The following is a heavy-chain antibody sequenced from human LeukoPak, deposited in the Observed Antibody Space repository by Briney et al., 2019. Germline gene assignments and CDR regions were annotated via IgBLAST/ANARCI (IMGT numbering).Heavy chain of an antibody. Sequence: PSETLSLTCTVSGGSISSHYWSWVRQPPGKGLEWIGYIYYSGSTNYNPSLKGRVSISVDTSKNQVSLKLSSVTAADTAMYYCARSTGYSSWYSDLWGRGTLVTVS. CDR2: IYYSGST. D-gene: IGHD2-2*01. CDR3: ARSTGYSSWYSDL. J-gene: IGHJ2*01. V-gene: IGHV4-59*11. CDR1: GGSISSHY.